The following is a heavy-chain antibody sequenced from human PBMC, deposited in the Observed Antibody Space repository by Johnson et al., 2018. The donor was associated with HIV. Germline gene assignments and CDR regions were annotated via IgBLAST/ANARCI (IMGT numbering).Heavy chain of an antibody. D-gene: IGHD2-2*01. CDR2: ISYDGSSE. Sequence: QVQVVESGGGVVQPGRSLRLSCAASGFTFSSYSMHWVRQAPGKGLEWVAVISYDGSSEYYADSVKGRFTISRDNSKNTLFLQMNSLRLEDTAIYYCARAAIVVLPAGAFDIWGQGTMVTVSS. CDR1: GFTFSSYS. V-gene: IGHV3-30*04. CDR3: ARAAIVVLPAGAFDI. J-gene: IGHJ3*02.